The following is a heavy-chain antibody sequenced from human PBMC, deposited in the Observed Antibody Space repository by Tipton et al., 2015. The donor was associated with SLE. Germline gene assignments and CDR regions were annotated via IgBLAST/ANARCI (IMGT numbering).Heavy chain of an antibody. CDR2: IYYSGGT. J-gene: IGHJ4*02. CDR1: GGSISSHY. CDR3: ARMDLTGDPFDY. Sequence: TLSLTCTVSGGSISSHYWSWIRQPPGKGLEWIGYIYYSGGTNYNPSLKSRVTISVDTSKNQFSLKLSSVTAADTAVYYCARMDLTGDPFDYWGQGTLVTVSS. D-gene: IGHD3-9*01. V-gene: IGHV4-59*11.